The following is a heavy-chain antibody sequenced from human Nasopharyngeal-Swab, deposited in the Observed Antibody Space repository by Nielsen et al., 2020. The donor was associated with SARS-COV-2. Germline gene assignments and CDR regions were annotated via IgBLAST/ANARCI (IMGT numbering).Heavy chain of an antibody. Sequence: SETLSLTCAVYGGSFSGYYWSWIRQPPGKGLEWIGEINHSGSTNYNPSLKSRVTISVGTSKNQFSLKLSSVTAADTAVYYCARARYYDSSGYGGYYYYGMDVWGQGTTVTVSS. CDR3: ARARYYDSSGYGGYYYYGMDV. CDR2: INHSGST. D-gene: IGHD3-22*01. J-gene: IGHJ6*02. V-gene: IGHV4-34*01. CDR1: GGSFSGYY.